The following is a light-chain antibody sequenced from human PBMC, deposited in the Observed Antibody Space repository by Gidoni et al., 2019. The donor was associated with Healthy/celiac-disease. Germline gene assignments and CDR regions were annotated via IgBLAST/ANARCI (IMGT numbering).Light chain of an antibody. CDR2: GNS. CDR3: QSYDSSLSGSV. Sequence: QSVLPQPPSVSGAPAQRVTISCTGSSSNIGAGYDVHWYQQLPGTAPNLLIYGNSNRPSGVPDRFSGSKSGTSASLAITGLQAEDEADYYCQSYDSSLSGSVFGGGTKLTVL. V-gene: IGLV1-40*01. CDR1: SSNIGAGYD. J-gene: IGLJ2*01.